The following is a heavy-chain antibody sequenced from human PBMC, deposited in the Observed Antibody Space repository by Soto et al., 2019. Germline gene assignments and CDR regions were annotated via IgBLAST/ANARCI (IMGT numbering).Heavy chain of an antibody. Sequence: SETLSLTCAVSGYSISLGYYWGWIRQPPGKGLEWIGSIYHSGNTYYNPSLKSRVSISLDTSKNHFSLELTSVTAADTAVYYCARGVLRFLESPMDVWGQGTTVTVSS. D-gene: IGHD3-3*01. CDR1: GYSISLGYY. J-gene: IGHJ6*02. V-gene: IGHV4-38-2*01. CDR2: IYHSGNT. CDR3: ARGVLRFLESPMDV.